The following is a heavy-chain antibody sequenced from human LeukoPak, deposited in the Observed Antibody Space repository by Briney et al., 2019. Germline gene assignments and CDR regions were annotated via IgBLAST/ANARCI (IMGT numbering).Heavy chain of an antibody. CDR2: IISSSSYI. CDR3: ARNFGASGYGYDFDY. V-gene: IGHV3-21*01. Sequence: GGSLRLSCAASGFIFSSYSANWVRQAPGRRLGWVSSIISSSSYIYYADSVKGRFTISRDNAKNSLYLQMNSLRAEDTAVYYCARNFGASGYGYDFDYWGQGTLVTVSS. D-gene: IGHD5-12*01. CDR1: GFIFSSYS. J-gene: IGHJ4*02.